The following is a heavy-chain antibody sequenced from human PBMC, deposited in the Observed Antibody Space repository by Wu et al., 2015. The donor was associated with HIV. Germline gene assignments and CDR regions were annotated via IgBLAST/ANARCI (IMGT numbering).Heavy chain of an antibody. J-gene: IGHJ6*03. CDR2: INPNSGGT. Sequence: QVQLVQSGAEVKKPGASVKVSCKASGYTFTGYYMHWVRQAPGQGLEWMGWINPNSGGTNYAQKFQGRVTMTRDTSISTAYMELSRLRSDDTAVYYCARGYSGYDRYYYYYMGVWGKGTTVTVSS. D-gene: IGHD5-12*01. CDR3: ARGYSGYDRYYYYYMGV. V-gene: IGHV1-2*02. CDR1: GYTFTGYY.